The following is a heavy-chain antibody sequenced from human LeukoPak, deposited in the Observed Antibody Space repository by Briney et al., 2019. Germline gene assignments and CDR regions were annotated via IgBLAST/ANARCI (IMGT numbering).Heavy chain of an antibody. Sequence: PGGSLRLSCAASGFTFSSYEMNWVRQAPGKGLEWVSYISSSGSTIYYADSVKGRFTISRDNAKNTLYLQMNSLRAEDTAVYYCARVEYSSFDYWGQGTLVTVSS. CDR3: ARVEYSSFDY. CDR2: ISSSGSTI. D-gene: IGHD6-6*01. V-gene: IGHV3-48*03. CDR1: GFTFSSYE. J-gene: IGHJ4*02.